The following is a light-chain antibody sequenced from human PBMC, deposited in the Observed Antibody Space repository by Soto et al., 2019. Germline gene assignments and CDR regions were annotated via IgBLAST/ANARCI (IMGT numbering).Light chain of an antibody. CDR2: TAS. CDR3: QQYNSYSKT. V-gene: IGKV1-5*03. J-gene: IGKJ1*01. CDR1: QSISSW. Sequence: DIQMTQSPSTLSASVGDRVTITCRASQSISSWLAWYQQKPGKAPKLLIYTASSLESGVPSRFSGSGSGTEFTLTISSLQPYDFATYYCQQYNSYSKTFGQGTKVEIK.